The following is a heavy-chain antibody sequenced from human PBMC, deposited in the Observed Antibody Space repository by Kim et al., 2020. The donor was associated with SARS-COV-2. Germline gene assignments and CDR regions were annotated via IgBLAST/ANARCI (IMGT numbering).Heavy chain of an antibody. Sequence: SLKRRVTISVDTSKNQFSLKLSSVNAADTAVYYCARDPGFWSGYYSGMDVWGQGTTVTVSS. D-gene: IGHD3-3*01. J-gene: IGHJ6*02. V-gene: IGHV4-59*01. CDR3: ARDPGFWSGYYSGMDV.